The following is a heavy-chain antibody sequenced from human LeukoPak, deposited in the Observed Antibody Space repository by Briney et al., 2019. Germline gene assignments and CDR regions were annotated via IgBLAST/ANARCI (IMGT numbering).Heavy chain of an antibody. CDR1: GFTFSDYY. V-gene: IGHV3-11*04. D-gene: IGHD6-6*01. J-gene: IGHJ4*02. Sequence: PGGSLRLSCAASGFTFSDYYMSWIRQAPGKGLEWVSYISSSGSTIYYADSVKGRFTISRDNAKNSLYLQMNSLRAEDTAVYYCAKGLGAKSSSSRGQDHWGQGTLVTVSS. CDR3: AKGLGAKSSSSRGQDH. CDR2: ISSSGSTI.